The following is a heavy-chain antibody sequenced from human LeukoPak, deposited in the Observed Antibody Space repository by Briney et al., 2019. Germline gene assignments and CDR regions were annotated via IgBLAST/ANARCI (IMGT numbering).Heavy chain of an antibody. CDR2: ISSSSTYI. J-gene: IGHJ6*02. Sequence: GGSLRLSCAAAGFTFSSYAMHWVRQAPGKGREWVSSISSSSTYIYNADSVKGRFTISRDNAKNSLYLQMNSLRVEDTAVYYCARDQASEAVSGVGGKDYYYYGMDVWGQGTTVTVSS. V-gene: IGHV3-21*01. CDR3: ARDQASEAVSGVGGKDYYYYGMDV. D-gene: IGHD6-19*01. CDR1: GFTFSSYA.